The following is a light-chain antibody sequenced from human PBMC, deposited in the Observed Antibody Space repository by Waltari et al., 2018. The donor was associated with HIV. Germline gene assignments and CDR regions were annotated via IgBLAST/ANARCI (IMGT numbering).Light chain of an antibody. Sequence: QSVLTQPPSVSGAPGQRVTISCTGNNSNIGAGYAVHWYQQLPGTAPKVVMYHNTHRPSGIPDPCSGSKSDTAASQAITGLPAEDEADYYCQSYDSSLSASVFGGGTKLTVL. CDR2: HNT. V-gene: IGLV1-40*01. CDR3: QSYDSSLSASV. J-gene: IGLJ2*01. CDR1: NSNIGAGYA.